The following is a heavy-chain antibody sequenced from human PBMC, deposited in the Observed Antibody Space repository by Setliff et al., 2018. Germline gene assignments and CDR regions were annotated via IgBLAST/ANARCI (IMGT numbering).Heavy chain of an antibody. J-gene: IGHJ4*02. Sequence: PSETLSLTCSASGGTFTYYYWTWIRQSPGRGLEWIGEINHTGSTNYDPSLKSRVTISIDTSKDQFSLKLNSMTTADTAVYYCARGGTYRYFDYRGQGTLVTVSS. V-gene: IGHV4-34*01. CDR2: INHTGST. CDR3: ARGGTYRYFDY. CDR1: GGTFTYYY.